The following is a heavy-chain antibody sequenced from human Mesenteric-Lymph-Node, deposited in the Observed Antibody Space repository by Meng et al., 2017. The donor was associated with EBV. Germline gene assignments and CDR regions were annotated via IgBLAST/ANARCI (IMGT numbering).Heavy chain of an antibody. D-gene: IGHD6-19*01. J-gene: IGHJ4*02. CDR2: IFHSGIT. CDR3: ARRREYSSGWPIDY. Sequence: QGQPQGAGPGLGQPLGTLALTLALSGDSLNSTNWWSWVPQPPGKGLEGIGEIFHSGITNYNPSLKSRITLSVDKSKNLFSLNLSSVTAADTAVYFCARRREYSSGWPIDYWGQGTLVTVSS. CDR1: GDSLNSTNW. V-gene: IGHV4-4*02.